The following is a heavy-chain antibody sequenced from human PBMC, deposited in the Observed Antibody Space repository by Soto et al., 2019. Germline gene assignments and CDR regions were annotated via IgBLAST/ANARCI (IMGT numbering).Heavy chain of an antibody. Sequence: GGSLRLSCAASGFTFSSYAMHWVRQAPGKXLEWVAFISYDGSNKYDADSVKGRFTISRDNSKNTLYLQMNSLRAEDTAVYYCTRHRKVGGRVVPSSRVDYGMDVWGQGTTVTVSS. J-gene: IGHJ6*02. V-gene: IGHV3-30-3*01. CDR1: GFTFSSYA. D-gene: IGHD2-2*01. CDR2: ISYDGSNK. CDR3: TRHRKVGGRVVPSSRVDYGMDV.